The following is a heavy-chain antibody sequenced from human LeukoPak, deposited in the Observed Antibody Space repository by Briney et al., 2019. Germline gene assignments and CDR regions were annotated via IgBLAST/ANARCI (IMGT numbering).Heavy chain of an antibody. Sequence: ASVKVSCKASEYTFTSYDFHWVRQAPGQGLERLGRSSAYNGNTNYAQNFQGRITMSTDTSTTTGYMELRSLRSDDTAVYYCARDQPAGGTVLFDYWGQGTLVTVSS. V-gene: IGHV1-18*04. CDR2: SSAYNGNT. CDR3: ARDQPAGGTVLFDY. D-gene: IGHD2-2*01. J-gene: IGHJ4*02. CDR1: EYTFTSYD.